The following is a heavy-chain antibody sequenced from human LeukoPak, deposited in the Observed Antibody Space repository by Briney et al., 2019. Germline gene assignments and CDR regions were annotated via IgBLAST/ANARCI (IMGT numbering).Heavy chain of an antibody. CDR3: ARSAPRYCSSTSCYRGLLEFDP. J-gene: IGHJ5*02. Sequence: SETLSLTCTVSGGSISSSNYYWGWIRQPPGKGLEWIGSIHYRGNTYYNPSFKSRVTISVDTSKNQFSLKLSSVTAADTAVYYCARSAPRYCSSTSCYRGLLEFDPWGQGTLVTVSS. CDR2: IHYRGNT. CDR1: GGSISSSNYY. V-gene: IGHV4-39*01. D-gene: IGHD2-2*02.